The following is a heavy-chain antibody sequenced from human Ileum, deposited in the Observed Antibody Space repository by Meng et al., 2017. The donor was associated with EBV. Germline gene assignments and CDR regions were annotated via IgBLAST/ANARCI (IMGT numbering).Heavy chain of an antibody. D-gene: IGHD3-3*01. Sequence: QVELVQFVAELKKPWASVTVSCKASGYTFINYAMNWVRQAPGQGLEWMGWINTNTGNPTYAQGFTRRFVFSLDTSFRTAYLQISSLKAEDTAVYYCARVAPSGYRYFDYWGQGTLVTVSS. CDR1: GYTFINYA. CDR2: INTNTGNP. V-gene: IGHV7-4-1*02. CDR3: ARVAPSGYRYFDY. J-gene: IGHJ4*02.